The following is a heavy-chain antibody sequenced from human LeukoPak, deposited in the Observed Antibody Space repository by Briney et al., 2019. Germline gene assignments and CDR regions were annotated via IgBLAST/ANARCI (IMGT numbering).Heavy chain of an antibody. Sequence: SETLSLTCAVYGGSFSGYYWSWIRQPPGKGLEWIGEINHSGSTNYNPSLKSRVTISVDTSKNQFSLKLSSETAADAAVYYCARGSLWGQGTLVTVSS. CDR1: GGSFSGYY. CDR2: INHSGST. J-gene: IGHJ4*02. CDR3: ARGSL. V-gene: IGHV4-34*01.